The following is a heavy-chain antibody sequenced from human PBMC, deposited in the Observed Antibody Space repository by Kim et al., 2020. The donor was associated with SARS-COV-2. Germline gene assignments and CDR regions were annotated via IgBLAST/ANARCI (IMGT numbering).Heavy chain of an antibody. Sequence: SRVTISVDTSKNQFSLKLSSVTAADTAVYYCARDASSGSYLNYYYYGMDVWGQGTTVTVSS. D-gene: IGHD1-26*01. V-gene: IGHV4-59*01. J-gene: IGHJ6*02. CDR3: ARDASSGSYLNYYYYGMDV.